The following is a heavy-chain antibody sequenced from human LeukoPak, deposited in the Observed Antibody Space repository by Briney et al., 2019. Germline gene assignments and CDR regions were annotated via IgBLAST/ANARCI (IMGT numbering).Heavy chain of an antibody. D-gene: IGHD1-26*01. J-gene: IGHJ4*02. V-gene: IGHV3-23*01. CDR3: ANLIVGATGDEDY. CDR2: ISGSGGST. CDR1: GFTFDDYA. Sequence: GGSLRLSCAASGFTFDDYAMHWVRQAPGKGLEWVSAISGSGGSTYYADSVKGRFTISRDNSKNTLYLQMNSLGAEDTAVYYCANLIVGATGDEDYWGQGTLVTVSS.